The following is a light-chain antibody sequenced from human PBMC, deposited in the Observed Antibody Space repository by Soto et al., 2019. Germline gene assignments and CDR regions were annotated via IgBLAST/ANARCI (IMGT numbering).Light chain of an antibody. CDR2: EGS. J-gene: IGLJ2*01. CDR3: CSYAGSSTLDVV. V-gene: IGLV2-23*01. CDR1: SSDVGSYNL. Sequence: QSALTQPASVSGSPGQSITISCTGTSSDVGSYNLVSWYQQHPGKAPKLMIYEGSKRPSGVSNRFSGSKSGNTASLTISGLQAEDEADYYCCSYAGSSTLDVVFGAGTKLTVL.